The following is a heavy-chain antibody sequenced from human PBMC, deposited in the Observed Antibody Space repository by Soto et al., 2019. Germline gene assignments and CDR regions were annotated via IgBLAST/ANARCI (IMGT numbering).Heavy chain of an antibody. V-gene: IGHV4-59*01. Sequence: SETLSVTCTVSGGSISSYYWSWIRQPPGKGLEWIGYIYYSGSTNYNPSLKSRVTISVDTSKNQFSLKLSSVTAADTAVYYCARVFGATVTTSRYYYGMDVWGQGTTVTVSS. CDR3: ARVFGATVTTSRYYYGMDV. J-gene: IGHJ6*02. D-gene: IGHD4-17*01. CDR2: IYYSGST. CDR1: GGSISSYY.